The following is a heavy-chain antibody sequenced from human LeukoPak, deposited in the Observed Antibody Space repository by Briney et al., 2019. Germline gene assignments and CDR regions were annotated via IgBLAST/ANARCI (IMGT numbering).Heavy chain of an antibody. CDR3: ARLYKTGEGRFYFDC. CDR2: LYYSGST. D-gene: IGHD7-27*01. CDR1: GGSISSDY. V-gene: IGHV4-59*08. J-gene: IGHJ4*02. Sequence: PSETLSLTCTVSGGSISSDYWSWIRQPPGKGLEWIGYLYYSGSTNYNPSLKSRVTISVDTSKNQFSLKLSSVTAADTAVYYCARLYKTGEGRFYFDCWGQGTLVTVSS.